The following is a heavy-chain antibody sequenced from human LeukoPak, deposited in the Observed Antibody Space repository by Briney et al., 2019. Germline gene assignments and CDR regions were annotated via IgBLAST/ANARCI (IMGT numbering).Heavy chain of an antibody. Sequence: SETLSLTCTVSGGSITTYYWSWIRQPPGKGLEWIGYIYYSGSTNYNPSLKSRVTISVDTSKNQFSLKLSFVTAADTAVYYCARLEMTTTMTFDYWGQGTLVTVSS. CDR1: GGSITTYY. J-gene: IGHJ4*02. D-gene: IGHD5-24*01. V-gene: IGHV4-59*01. CDR3: ARLEMTTTMTFDY. CDR2: IYYSGST.